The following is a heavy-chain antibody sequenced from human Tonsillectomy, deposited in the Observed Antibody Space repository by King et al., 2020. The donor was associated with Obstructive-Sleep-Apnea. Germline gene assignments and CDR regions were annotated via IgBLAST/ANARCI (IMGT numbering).Heavy chain of an antibody. CDR2: INPSGGST. D-gene: IGHD3-9*01. J-gene: IGHJ5*02. Sequence: VQLVESGAEVKKPGASVKVSCKASGYIFTSYYLHWVRQAPGQGLEWMGVINPSGGSTSYAQKFQGRVTMTRDTSTRTVYMELSSLRSEDTAVYYCARAAAWYYDTLTDNWSDPWGQGTLVTVSS. V-gene: IGHV1-46*01. CDR1: GYIFTSYY. CDR3: ARAAAWYYDTLTDNWSDP.